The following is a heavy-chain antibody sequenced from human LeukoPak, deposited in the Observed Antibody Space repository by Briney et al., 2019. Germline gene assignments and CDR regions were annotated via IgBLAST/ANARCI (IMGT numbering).Heavy chain of an antibody. Sequence: QPGGSLRLSCAASGFTFSSYAMSWVRQAPGKGLEGVSAISGSGGSTYYADSVKGRFTISRDNSKNTLYLQMNSLRAEDTAVYYCAKGGRIQLWLRSDYFDYWGQGTLATVSS. CDR1: GFTFSSYA. J-gene: IGHJ4*02. D-gene: IGHD5-18*01. V-gene: IGHV3-23*01. CDR3: AKGGRIQLWLRSDYFDY. CDR2: ISGSGGST.